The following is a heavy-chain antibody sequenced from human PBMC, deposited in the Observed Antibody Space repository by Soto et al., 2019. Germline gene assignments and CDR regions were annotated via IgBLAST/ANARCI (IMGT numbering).Heavy chain of an antibody. J-gene: IGHJ4*02. V-gene: IGHV3-53*02. Sequence: EVRLVETGGGLIQPGGSLRLSCAASGGSVSSNYMCWVRQATGTGLECVSVVYGGGSIFYADSVKGRFTISRDNSKNTLYLQMNRLTAEDTAVYYCARGPTDYDPSGTFEYWGPGTLVTVSS. CDR2: VYGGGSI. D-gene: IGHD3-16*01. CDR1: GGSVSSNY. CDR3: ARGPTDYDPSGTFEY.